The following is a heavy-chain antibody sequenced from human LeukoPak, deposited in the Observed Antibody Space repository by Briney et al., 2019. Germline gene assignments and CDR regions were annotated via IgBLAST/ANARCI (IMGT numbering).Heavy chain of an antibody. Sequence: ASVKVSCKASGYTFTGYYMHWVRQAPGQGLEWMGWINPNSGGTNYAQKFQGRVTMTRDTSISTAYMELSRLRSDDTAVYYCARFGGYCSSTSCSPAVYWGQGTLVTVSS. V-gene: IGHV1-2*02. CDR1: GYTFTGYY. CDR3: ARFGGYCSSTSCSPAVY. J-gene: IGHJ4*02. D-gene: IGHD2-2*01. CDR2: INPNSGGT.